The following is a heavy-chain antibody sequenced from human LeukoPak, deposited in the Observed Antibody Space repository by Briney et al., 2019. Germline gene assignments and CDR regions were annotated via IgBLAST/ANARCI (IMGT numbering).Heavy chain of an antibody. V-gene: IGHV3-48*02. Sequence: GGSLRLSCAASEFTFSAYSMNWVRQAPGKGLEWVSYISSSSITTYYADSVKGRFTISRDNAKNSLYLQMNSLRDEDTAVYYCAGDSTVLGSGNFDFWGQGTLVTVSS. CDR2: ISSSSITT. D-gene: IGHD1-1*01. J-gene: IGHJ4*02. CDR3: AGDSTVLGSGNFDF. CDR1: EFTFSAYS.